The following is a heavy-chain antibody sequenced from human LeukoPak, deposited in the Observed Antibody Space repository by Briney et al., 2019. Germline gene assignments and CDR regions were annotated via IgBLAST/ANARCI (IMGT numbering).Heavy chain of an antibody. CDR2: ISYDGSSK. D-gene: IGHD3-16*02. CDR3: ATGHDYVWGSYRRDIDY. Sequence: GGSLRLSCAASGFTFSSYAMHWVRQAPGKGLEWVAVISYDGSSKYYADSVKGRFTISRDNSKNTLYLQMNSLRAEDTAVYYCATGHDYVWGSYRRDIDYWGQGTLVTVSS. J-gene: IGHJ4*02. CDR1: GFTFSSYA. V-gene: IGHV3-30-3*01.